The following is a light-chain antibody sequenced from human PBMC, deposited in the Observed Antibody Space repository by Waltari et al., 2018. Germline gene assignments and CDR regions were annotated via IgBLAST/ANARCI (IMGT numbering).Light chain of an antibody. Sequence: QSALPQPAPVSGSPGHSVPIPCTGASSAMGRYDIVSWYQQDPGNAPKLIICDVSKRPSGVSDRFSGSKSGDTASLTISGLQFEDEADYYCCSYAGNYIWVFGGGTRLTVL. CDR1: SSAMGRYDI. CDR2: DVS. J-gene: IGLJ3*02. CDR3: CSYAGNYIWV. V-gene: IGLV2-23*02.